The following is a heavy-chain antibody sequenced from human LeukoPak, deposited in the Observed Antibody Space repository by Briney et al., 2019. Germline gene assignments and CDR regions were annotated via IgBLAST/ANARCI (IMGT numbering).Heavy chain of an antibody. CDR1: GGSISSYY. CDR3: ARGMNYDFWSGSYFDY. CDR2: IYYSGNT. D-gene: IGHD3-3*01. J-gene: IGHJ4*02. Sequence: SEILSLTCTVSGGSISSYYWSWTRQPPGKGLEWIGYIYYSGNTNYNPSLKSRVITSVDTSKNQFSLKLSSVTAADTAVYYCARGMNYDFWSGSYFDYWGQGTLVTVSS. V-gene: IGHV4-59*01.